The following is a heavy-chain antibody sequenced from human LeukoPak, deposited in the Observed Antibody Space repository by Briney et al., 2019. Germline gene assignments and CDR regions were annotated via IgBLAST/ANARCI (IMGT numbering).Heavy chain of an antibody. CDR3: ARDLLGWELHYFDY. V-gene: IGHV3-21*01. Sequence: RTGGSLRLSCAASGFTFSTYNVNWVRQAPGKGLEWVSSISGSSSYIYYADSVKGRFSISRDNAKNSLYLQMNSLRAEDTAVYYCARDLLGWELHYFDYWGQGTLVTVSS. CDR2: ISGSSSYI. CDR1: GFTFSTYN. D-gene: IGHD1-26*01. J-gene: IGHJ4*02.